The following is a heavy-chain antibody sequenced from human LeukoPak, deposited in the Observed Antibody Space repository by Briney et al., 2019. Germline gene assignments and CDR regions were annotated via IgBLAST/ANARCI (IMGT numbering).Heavy chain of an antibody. D-gene: IGHD3-22*01. Sequence: ASVKVSCKASGYTFTSYYMHWVRQAPGQGLEWMGIINPSGGSTSYAQKFQGRVTITRDMSTSTVYMELSSLRSEDTAVYCCASSGYYWDWYFDLWGRGTLVTVSS. J-gene: IGHJ2*01. CDR3: ASSGYYWDWYFDL. CDR2: INPSGGST. V-gene: IGHV1-46*01. CDR1: GYTFTSYY.